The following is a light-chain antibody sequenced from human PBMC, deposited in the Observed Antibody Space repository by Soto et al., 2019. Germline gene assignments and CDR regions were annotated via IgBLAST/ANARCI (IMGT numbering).Light chain of an antibody. J-gene: IGLJ2*01. CDR1: SSNIGAAYD. Sequence: QSVLTQPPSVSGAPGQRVTISCTGSSSNIGAAYDVQWYQQLPETAPKLLIYGNSNRPSGVPDRFSGSKSDTSASLAITGLQTEDEADYYCQSFDSSLSVVFGGGTQLTVL. V-gene: IGLV1-40*01. CDR2: GNS. CDR3: QSFDSSLSVV.